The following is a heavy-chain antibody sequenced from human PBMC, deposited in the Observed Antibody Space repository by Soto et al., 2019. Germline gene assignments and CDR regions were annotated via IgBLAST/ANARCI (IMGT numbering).Heavy chain of an antibody. Sequence: PGGSLRLSCAASGFTFSDYYMSWIRQAPGKGLEWVSYISSSGSTIYYADSVKGRFTISRDNAKNSLYLQMNSLRAEDTAVYYCARAKSVWGYYYYGMDVWGQGTTVTVSS. CDR3: ARAKSVWGYYYYGMDV. CDR1: GFTFSDYY. V-gene: IGHV3-11*01. J-gene: IGHJ6*02. CDR2: ISSSGSTI. D-gene: IGHD3-16*01.